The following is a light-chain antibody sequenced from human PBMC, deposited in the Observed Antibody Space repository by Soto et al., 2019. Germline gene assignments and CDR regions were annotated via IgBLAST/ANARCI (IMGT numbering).Light chain of an antibody. V-gene: IGKV3-20*01. CDR1: QGVSGSY. CDR3: QHYRA. Sequence: EIALTQYPATLSLSPGERATLSCRASQGVSGSYLAWYQQKPGQAPRLLIYGASSRATGIPDRFSGSGSGTDFTLSISRLEPEDFAVYYCQHYRAFGQGTKVDI. CDR2: GAS. J-gene: IGKJ1*01.